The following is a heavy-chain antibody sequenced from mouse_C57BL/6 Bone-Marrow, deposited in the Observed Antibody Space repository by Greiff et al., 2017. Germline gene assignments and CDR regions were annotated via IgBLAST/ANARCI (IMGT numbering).Heavy chain of an antibody. CDR2: IYPGSGST. D-gene: IGHD1-1*01. V-gene: IGHV1-55*01. J-gene: IGHJ2*01. CDR3: ARWRGSTVLDY. CDR1: GYTFTSYW. Sequence: VQLQQPGAELVQPGASVKMSCKASGYTFTSYWITWVKQRPGQGLEWIGVIYPGSGSTNYNEKFKSKATLTVDTSSSTAYMQLSSLTSEGAADYYCARWRGSTVLDYWGQGTTLTVSS.